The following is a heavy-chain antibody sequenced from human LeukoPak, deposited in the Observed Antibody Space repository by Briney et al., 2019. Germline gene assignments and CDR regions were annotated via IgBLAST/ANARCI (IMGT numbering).Heavy chain of an antibody. CDR3: AKDVVAGPTYYFDY. CDR2: ISGNGGST. J-gene: IGHJ4*02. Sequence: GGSLRLSCAASGFTFSSYWMSWVRQAPGKGLEWVSTISGNGGSTYYADSVKGRFTISRDNSKNTLYLQMNSLRAEDTAIYYCAKDVVAGPTYYFDYWGQGTLVTVSS. V-gene: IGHV3-23*01. D-gene: IGHD6-19*01. CDR1: GFTFSSYW.